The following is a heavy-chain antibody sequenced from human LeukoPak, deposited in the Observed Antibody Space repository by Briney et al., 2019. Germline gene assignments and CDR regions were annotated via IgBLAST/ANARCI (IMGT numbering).Heavy chain of an antibody. V-gene: IGHV4-59*01. Sequence: SETLSLTCTVPGDSISSYYWSWIRQPPGKGLEWIGYIYYSGSTNYNPSLKSRVTISVDTSKNQFSLKLSSVTAADTAVYYCAREARLGSGSYYLFDYWGQGTLVTVSS. CDR2: IYYSGST. CDR3: AREARLGSGSYYLFDY. J-gene: IGHJ4*02. CDR1: GDSISSYY. D-gene: IGHD3-10*01.